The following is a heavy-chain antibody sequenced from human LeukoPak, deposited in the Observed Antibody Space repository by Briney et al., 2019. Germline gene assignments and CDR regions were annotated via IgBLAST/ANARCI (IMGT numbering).Heavy chain of an antibody. CDR1: GGSISSGGYY. CDR2: IYCSGST. D-gene: IGHD3-3*01. CDR3: ARYLTIFGVVMEFDP. J-gene: IGHJ5*02. V-gene: IGHV4-31*03. Sequence: SETLSLTCTVSGGSISSGGYYWSWIRQHPGKGLEWIGYIYCSGSTYYNPSLKSRVTISVDTSKNQFSLKLSSVTAADTAVYYCARYLTIFGVVMEFDPWGQGTLVTVSS.